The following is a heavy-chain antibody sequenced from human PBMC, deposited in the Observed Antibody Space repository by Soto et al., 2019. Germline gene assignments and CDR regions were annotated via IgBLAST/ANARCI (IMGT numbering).Heavy chain of an antibody. J-gene: IGHJ6*02. CDR3: ARLGYCSSVTCKYYFYYYDMDV. Sequence: EVRLVESGGGFVQPGGSLRLSCEASGFSFSSYTMNWVRQAPGKGLEWVSFISGRGTTTYYADSVKGRFTVSRDNAKNSLYLEVTSLRDEDTAVYYCARLGYCSSVTCKYYFYYYDMDVWGQGTTVTVSS. D-gene: IGHD2-2*01. V-gene: IGHV3-48*02. CDR2: ISGRGTTT. CDR1: GFSFSSYT.